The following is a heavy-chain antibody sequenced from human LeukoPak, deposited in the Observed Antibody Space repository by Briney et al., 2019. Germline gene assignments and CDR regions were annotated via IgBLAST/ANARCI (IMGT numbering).Heavy chain of an antibody. CDR2: IYYSGST. CDR3: ARRTAAAGFFDY. J-gene: IGHJ4*02. D-gene: IGHD6-13*01. V-gene: IGHV4-31*11. Sequence: SETLSLTCAVYGGSFSGYYWSWIRQHPGKGLEWVGYIYYSGSTYYNPSLKSRVTISLDTSKNQFSLKLSSVTAADTAVYYCARRTAAAGFFDYWGQGTLVTVSS. CDR1: GGSFSGYY.